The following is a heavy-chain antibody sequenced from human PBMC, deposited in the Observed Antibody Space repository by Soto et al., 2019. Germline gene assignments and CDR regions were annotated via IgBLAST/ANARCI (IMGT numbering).Heavy chain of an antibody. CDR2: IYFTGNT. CDR3: AGQTFTIAAASYGRSNWFDP. CDR1: GGSITSSSHF. V-gene: IGHV4-39*01. J-gene: IGHJ5*02. D-gene: IGHD6-25*01. Sequence: SETLSLTCTASGGSITSSSHFWGWVRQPPGKGLEWIGTIYFTGNTYYTPSLKSRLTMSIDTSKNEFSLRLNSVAAADTAVYYCAGQTFTIAAASYGRSNWFDPWGPGTLVTVSS.